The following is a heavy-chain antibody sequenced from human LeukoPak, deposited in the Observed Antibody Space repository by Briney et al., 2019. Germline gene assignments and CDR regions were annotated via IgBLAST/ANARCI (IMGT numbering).Heavy chain of an antibody. J-gene: IGHJ6*02. CDR2: ISAYNGNT. Sequence: ASVKVSRKASGYTFTSYGISWVRQAPGQGLEWMGWISAYNGNTNYAQKLQGRVTMTTDTSTSTAYMELRSLRSDDTAVYYCARFARPDTAMDPIYYYYYGMDVWGQGTTVTVSS. CDR1: GYTFTSYG. CDR3: ARFARPDTAMDPIYYYYYGMDV. V-gene: IGHV1-18*01. D-gene: IGHD5-18*01.